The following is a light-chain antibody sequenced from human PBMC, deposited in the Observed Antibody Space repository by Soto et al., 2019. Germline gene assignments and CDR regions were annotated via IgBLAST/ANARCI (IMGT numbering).Light chain of an antibody. J-gene: IGLJ3*02. CDR3: AAWDDSLKGWV. Sequence: QSVLTQSPSASGTPGQRVTISCSGSSSNIGVNDVNWYQQLPKTTPKLLIYSDTQRPSAVPDRFSGSKSGTSASLAISGLQSEDETDYYCAAWDDSLKGWVFGGGTKLTVL. V-gene: IGLV1-44*01. CDR2: SDT. CDR1: SSNIGVND.